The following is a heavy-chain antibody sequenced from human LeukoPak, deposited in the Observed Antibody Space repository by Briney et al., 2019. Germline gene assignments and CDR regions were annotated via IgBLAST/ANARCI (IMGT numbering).Heavy chain of an antibody. V-gene: IGHV4-4*02. CDR1: GGSISSSNW. CDR2: IYHSGCT. Sequence: SGTLSLTCAVSGGSISSSNWWSWVRQPPGKGLEWIREIYHSGCTNYNPSLKSRVTISVDKSKNQFSLKLSSVTAADTAVYYCARGGSYSSSWYYGYYYYGMDVWGQGTTVTVSS. CDR3: ARGGSYSSSWYYGYYYYGMDV. J-gene: IGHJ6*02. D-gene: IGHD6-13*01.